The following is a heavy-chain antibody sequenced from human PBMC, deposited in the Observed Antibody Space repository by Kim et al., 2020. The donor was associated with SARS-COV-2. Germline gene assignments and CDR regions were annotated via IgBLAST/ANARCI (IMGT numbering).Heavy chain of an antibody. CDR3: ARGRYYGSGSYSYDY. Sequence: QKFQGRVTMTRNTSISTAYMELSSLRSEDTAVYYCARGRYYGSGSYSYDYWGQGTLVTVSS. V-gene: IGHV1-8*01. J-gene: IGHJ4*02. D-gene: IGHD3-10*01.